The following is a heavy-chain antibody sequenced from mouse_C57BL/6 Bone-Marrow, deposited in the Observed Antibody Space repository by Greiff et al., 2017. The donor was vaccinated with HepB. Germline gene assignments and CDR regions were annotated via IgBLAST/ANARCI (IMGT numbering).Heavy chain of an antibody. CDR2: INYDGSST. CDR3: ARDRGYDYDGYFDV. D-gene: IGHD2-4*01. J-gene: IGHJ1*03. CDR1: GFTFSDYY. V-gene: IGHV5-16*01. Sequence: EVKLMESEGGLVQPGSSMKLSCTASGFTFSDYYMAWVRQVPEKGLEWVANINYDGSSTYYLDSLKSRFIISRDNAKNILYLQMSSLKSEDTATYYCARDRGYDYDGYFDVWGTGTTVTVSS.